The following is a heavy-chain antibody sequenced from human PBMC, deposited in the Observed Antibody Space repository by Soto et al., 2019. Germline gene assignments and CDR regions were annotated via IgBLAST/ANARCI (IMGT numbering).Heavy chain of an antibody. D-gene: IGHD3-3*01. CDR3: ARLDEVLRFLVDT. Sequence: QLKLQEADSGLVKPSETLSLTCGVSGDSVSTNRYSWGWIRQPPGKGLEWIGYSYHTGTTYYNPSLKTRVTIYVDRSKNNFSLNLTSVTAADTALYSSARLDEVLRFLVDTWGQGTLVTVSS. CDR2: SYHTGTT. CDR1: GDSVSTNRYS. J-gene: IGHJ5*02. V-gene: IGHV4-30-2*01.